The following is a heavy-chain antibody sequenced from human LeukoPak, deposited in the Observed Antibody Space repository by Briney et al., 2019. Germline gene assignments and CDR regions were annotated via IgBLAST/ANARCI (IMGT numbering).Heavy chain of an antibody. V-gene: IGHV3-48*03. CDR2: ISSSGSNI. CDR1: AFTFSRYE. Sequence: GGSLTLSCAAAAFTFSRYEMEWVRQAPGKGLEWVSHISSSGSNIYYADSVKGRFTISRDNAKNSLCLQMNSLRGEDTAVYHCASLNYGMDVWGQGTTVTVSS. J-gene: IGHJ6*02. CDR3: ASLNYGMDV.